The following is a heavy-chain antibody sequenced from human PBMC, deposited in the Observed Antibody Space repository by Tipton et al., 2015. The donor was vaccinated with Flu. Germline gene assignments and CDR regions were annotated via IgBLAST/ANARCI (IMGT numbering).Heavy chain of an antibody. V-gene: IGHV4-59*08. J-gene: IGHJ4*02. CDR3: ASRAGRGAADFDY. Sequence: TLSLTCTVSGGSISSYYWSWIRQPPGKGLEWIGYIYYSGSTNYNPSLKSRVTISGDRSKNHFSLKLSSVTAADTAVYYCASRAGRGAADFDYWGQGTLVTVSS. CDR1: GGSISSYY. D-gene: IGHD6-13*01. CDR2: IYYSGST.